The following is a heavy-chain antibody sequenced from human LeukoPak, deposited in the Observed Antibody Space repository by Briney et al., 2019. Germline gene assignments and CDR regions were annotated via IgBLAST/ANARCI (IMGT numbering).Heavy chain of an antibody. D-gene: IGHD2-2*01. CDR1: GFTFSSYG. J-gene: IGHJ4*02. CDR3: AKDAEPMYIVVVPAAAR. V-gene: IGHV3-30*02. CDR2: IRYDGSNK. Sequence: GGSLRLSCAASGFTFSSYGMHWVRQAPGKGLEWVAFIRYDGSNKYYADSVKGRFTISRDNSKNTLYLQMNSLRAEDTAVYYCAKDAEPMYIVVVPAAARWGQGTLVTVPS.